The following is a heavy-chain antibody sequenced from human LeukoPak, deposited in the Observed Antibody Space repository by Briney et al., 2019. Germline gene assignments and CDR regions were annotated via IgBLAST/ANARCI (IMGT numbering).Heavy chain of an antibody. J-gene: IGHJ4*02. CDR3: AKDRANAWTSDY. CDR1: GFTFKNYA. D-gene: IGHD3/OR15-3a*01. V-gene: IGHV3-30*02. CDR2: TTFDEGDR. Sequence: GGSLILSCAASGFTFKNYAMYWVRQAPGKGLEWVAFTTFDEGDRYYADSVRGRFTISRDNSKNTLYLQMNSLRAEDTAVYYCAKDRANAWTSDYWGQGTLVTVSS.